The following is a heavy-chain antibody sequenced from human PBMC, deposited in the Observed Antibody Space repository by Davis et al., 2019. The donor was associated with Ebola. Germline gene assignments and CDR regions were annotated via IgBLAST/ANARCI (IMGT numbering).Heavy chain of an antibody. CDR2: MYYRGDT. CDR1: GGSISSSNW. D-gene: IGHD3-10*01. Sequence: SETLSLTCAVSGGSISSSNWWSWVRQPPGKGLEWIGYMYYRGDTNYNPSLKSRVTISLDTSNNQFSLKLTSVTAADTAVYYCASTYGAGSYWYFEHWGQGTLITVSS. CDR3: ASTYGAGSYWYFEH. V-gene: IGHV4-4*02. J-gene: IGHJ4*02.